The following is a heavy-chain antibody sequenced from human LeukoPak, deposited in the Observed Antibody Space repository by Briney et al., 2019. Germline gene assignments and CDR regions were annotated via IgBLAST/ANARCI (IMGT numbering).Heavy chain of an antibody. CDR3: ARDGDTDMVTIDY. CDR2: ISYNGTNK. CDR1: GFTFNNYA. V-gene: IGHV3-30*04. D-gene: IGHD5-18*01. J-gene: IGHJ4*02. Sequence: PGRSLRLSCAASGFTFNNYAMHWVRQAPGRGLEWVALISYNGTNKYYPDSVKGRFTISRDNSKNTLYLQINRLRADDTAMYYCARDGDTDMVTIDYWGQGTLVTVSS.